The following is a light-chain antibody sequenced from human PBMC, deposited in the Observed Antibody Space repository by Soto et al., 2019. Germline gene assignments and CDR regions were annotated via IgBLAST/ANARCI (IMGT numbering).Light chain of an antibody. V-gene: IGKV3-11*01. CDR3: QLPSKLLGP. J-gene: IGKJ1*01. CDR1: QSVSSY. Sequence: IGWAQSPETLYLSPGARATKYNRASQSVSSYLAWYQQKPGQAPRLLIYDASNRATGIPARFSGSGSGTDFTLTSSSRVPEDFAVYYCQLPSKLLGPVAQGTKVDIK. CDR2: DAS.